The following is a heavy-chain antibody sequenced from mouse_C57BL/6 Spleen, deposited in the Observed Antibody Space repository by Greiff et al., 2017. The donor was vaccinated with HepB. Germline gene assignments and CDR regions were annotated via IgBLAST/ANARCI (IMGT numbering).Heavy chain of an antibody. D-gene: IGHD1-1*01. V-gene: IGHV14-4*01. CDR1: GFNIKDDY. CDR3: TTGYYGAWFAY. J-gene: IGHJ3*01. CDR2: IDPAHGDT. Sequence: EVKVEESGAELVRPGASVKLSCTASGFNIKDDYMHWVKQRPEQGLEWIGWIDPAHGDTEYASKFQGKATITADTSSNTAYLHLSSLTSEDTAVYYCTTGYYGAWFAYWGQGTLVTVSA.